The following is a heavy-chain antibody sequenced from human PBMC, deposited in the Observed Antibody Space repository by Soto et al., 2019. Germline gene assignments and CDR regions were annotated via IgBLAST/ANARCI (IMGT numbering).Heavy chain of an antibody. D-gene: IGHD5-12*01. V-gene: IGHV1-24*01. CDR3: AAHGYGGRFFAY. Sequence: RVSCKVSGCTLTELSMHWVRQAPGKGLEWMGGFAPEDGETIYAQKFQGRVTMTADTSTDTAYMELSSLRSEETVVYCCAAHGYGGRFFAYLGQGTRVSVSP. J-gene: IGHJ4*02. CDR1: GCTLTELS. CDR2: FAPEDGET.